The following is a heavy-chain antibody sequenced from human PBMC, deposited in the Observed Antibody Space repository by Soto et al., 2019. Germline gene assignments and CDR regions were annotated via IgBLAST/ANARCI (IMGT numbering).Heavy chain of an antibody. Sequence: QVQLVESGGGVVQPGRSLRLSCAASGFTFSSYGMHWVRQAPGKGLEWVAVIWYDGSNKYYADSVKGRFTISRDNSKNTLYLQMNSLRAEDTAVYYCARDLSGQLVHGAFDYWGQGTLVTVSS. J-gene: IGHJ4*02. D-gene: IGHD6-6*01. CDR1: GFTFSSYG. CDR2: IWYDGSNK. CDR3: ARDLSGQLVHGAFDY. V-gene: IGHV3-33*01.